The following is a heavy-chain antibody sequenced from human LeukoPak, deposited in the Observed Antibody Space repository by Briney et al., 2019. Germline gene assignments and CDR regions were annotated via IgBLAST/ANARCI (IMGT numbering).Heavy chain of an antibody. CDR1: GGSISSYY. V-gene: IGHV4-4*07. CDR3: AGRPVEMAAIREDNWFDP. CDR2: IYTSGST. D-gene: IGHD5-24*01. Sequence: SETLSLTCTVSGGSISSYYWSWIRQPAGKGLEWIGRIYTSGSTNYNPSLKSRVTMSVDTSKNQFSLKLSSVTAADTAVYYCAGRPVEMAAIREDNWFDPWGQGTLVTVSS. J-gene: IGHJ5*02.